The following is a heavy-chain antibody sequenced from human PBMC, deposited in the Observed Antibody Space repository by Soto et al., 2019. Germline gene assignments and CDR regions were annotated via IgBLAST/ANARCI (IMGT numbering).Heavy chain of an antibody. CDR1: GGSFSGYY. J-gene: IGHJ4*02. Sequence: SETLSLTCAVSGGSFSGYYWSWIRQPPGKRLEWIGYIYYTGSTTYNPSLESRVTMSVDTSKNQFSLKLNSVNAADTAVYYCAKYRRTEAEGFTLDYWGRGTLVTVSS. V-gene: IGHV4-59*01. CDR2: IYYTGST. CDR3: AKYRRTEAEGFTLDY. D-gene: IGHD6-13*01.